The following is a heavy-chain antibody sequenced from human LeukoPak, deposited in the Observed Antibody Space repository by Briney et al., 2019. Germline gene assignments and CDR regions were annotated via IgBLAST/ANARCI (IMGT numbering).Heavy chain of an antibody. J-gene: IGHJ4*02. Sequence: PSETLSLTCTVSGGSISSYYWSWVRQPPGKGLEWIGYIYYSGSTNYNPSLKSRVTISVDTSKNQFSLKLSSVTAADTAVYYCARCSGGSCYLFDYWGQGTLVTVSS. D-gene: IGHD2-15*01. V-gene: IGHV4-59*08. CDR3: ARCSGGSCYLFDY. CDR1: GGSISSYY. CDR2: IYYSGST.